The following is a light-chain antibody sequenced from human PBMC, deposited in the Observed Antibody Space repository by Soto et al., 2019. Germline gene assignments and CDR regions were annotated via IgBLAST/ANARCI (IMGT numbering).Light chain of an antibody. J-gene: IGKJ3*01. CDR1: QIINNW. V-gene: IGKV1-12*02. CDR2: GAS. Sequence: DIQMTQSPSSVSASVGDRLTITCRASQIINNWLAWYQQKPGKAPTLLIYGASTLQSGVPSRFSGSVSGTDLTLTISRLQTEDFATYYCQQANSFPFTFGPGTKVDIK. CDR3: QQANSFPFT.